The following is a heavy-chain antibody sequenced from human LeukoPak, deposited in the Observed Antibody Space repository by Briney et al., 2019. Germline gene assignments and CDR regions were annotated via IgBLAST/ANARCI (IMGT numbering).Heavy chain of an antibody. J-gene: IGHJ4*02. CDR3: ARHSSSYYDFDY. CDR2: ILYSGST. V-gene: IGHV4-59*08. Sequence: SETLSLTCTVSGGSIRNYYWSWIRQPPGKGLEWIGYILYSGSTNYNPSLKSRVTISVDTSKNQFSLMLSSLTAADTAVYNCARHSSSYYDFDYWGQGTLVTVSS. D-gene: IGHD6-13*01. CDR1: GGSIRNYY.